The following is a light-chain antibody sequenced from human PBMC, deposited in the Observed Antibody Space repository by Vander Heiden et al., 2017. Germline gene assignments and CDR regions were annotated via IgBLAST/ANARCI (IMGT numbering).Light chain of an antibody. J-gene: IGKJ2*01. Sequence: EIVLTQSPGTLSLSPGERATLSCRASQSVSSSYLAWYQQKPGQAPRLLIYGASSRATGIPDRFNGSGSGTDFTLTISSLEPEDFAVFYCQQYGSSPPYTFGQGTKLEIK. CDR1: QSVSSSY. V-gene: IGKV3-20*01. CDR2: GAS. CDR3: QQYGSSPPYT.